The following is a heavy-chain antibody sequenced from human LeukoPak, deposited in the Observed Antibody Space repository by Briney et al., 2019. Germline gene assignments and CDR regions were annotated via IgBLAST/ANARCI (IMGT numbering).Heavy chain of an antibody. CDR1: GASISTSY. D-gene: IGHD6-13*01. CDR3: ARQGIAAAGTPAGGYFDY. V-gene: IGHV4-4*07. Sequence: PSETLSLTCTVSGASISTSYLSWIRQPAGRGLEWIGRIYNSGITNYNPSLKSRVTMSVDTSKNQFSLKLSSVTAADTAVYYCARQGIAAAGTPAGGYFDYWGQGTLVTVSS. CDR2: IYNSGIT. J-gene: IGHJ4*02.